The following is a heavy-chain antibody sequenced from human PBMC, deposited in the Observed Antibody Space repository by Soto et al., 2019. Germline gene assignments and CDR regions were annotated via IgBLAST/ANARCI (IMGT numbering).Heavy chain of an antibody. V-gene: IGHV3-53*01. CDR3: ARLSDSSGYGAFDV. CDR2: FYSGGNT. Sequence: PGGSLRLSCAASGFTVSSNYMSWLRQAPGKGLEWVSVFYSGGNTYYADSVEGRFTISRDNSKNTLDLQMDSLRAEDTAVYYCARLSDSSGYGAFDVWGQGTMVTVSS. D-gene: IGHD3-22*01. CDR1: GFTVSSNY. J-gene: IGHJ3*01.